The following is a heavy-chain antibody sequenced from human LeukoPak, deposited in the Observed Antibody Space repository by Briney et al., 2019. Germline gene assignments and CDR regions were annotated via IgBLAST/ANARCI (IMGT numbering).Heavy chain of an antibody. CDR2: VYHTGTT. Sequence: SETLSLTCNVSGYSISSGYYWGWNRQSPGKGLEWIGTVYHTGTTYYSPSLKSRLAISLDTSTNRFSLKLTSVTATDTAVYYCASAHYEATGLGYYFKFWGQGTLVSVSS. CDR1: GYSISSGYY. J-gene: IGHJ4*02. CDR3: ASAHYEATGLGYYFKF. D-gene: IGHD2-8*02. V-gene: IGHV4-38-2*02.